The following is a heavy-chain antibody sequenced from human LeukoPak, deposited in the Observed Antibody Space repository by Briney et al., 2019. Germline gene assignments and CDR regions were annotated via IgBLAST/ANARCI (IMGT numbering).Heavy chain of an antibody. V-gene: IGHV3-30*03. CDR1: GFTFNTYG. CDR3: ASAVAGQVF. CDR2: ISYDGSDK. Sequence: GGSLRLSCAASGFTFNTYGMHWVRQAPGKGLEWVAVISYDGSDKYYADSVKGRFTISRDNSKNTLYLQMNSLRAEDTAVYYCASAVAGQVFWGQGTLVTVSS. D-gene: IGHD6-19*01. J-gene: IGHJ4*02.